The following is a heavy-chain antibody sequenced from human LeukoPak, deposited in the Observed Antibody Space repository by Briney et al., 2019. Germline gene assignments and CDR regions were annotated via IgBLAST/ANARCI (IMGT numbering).Heavy chain of an antibody. CDR2: ISSSGSTI. CDR3: ARDFEADWLSENDAFDI. J-gene: IGHJ3*02. CDR1: GFTFSSYE. D-gene: IGHD3-9*01. V-gene: IGHV3-48*03. Sequence: GGSLRLSCAASGFTFSSYEMNWVRQAPGKGLEWVSYISSSGSTIYYADSVKGLFTISRDNAKNSLYLQMNSLRAEDTAVYYCARDFEADWLSENDAFDIWGQGTMVTVSS.